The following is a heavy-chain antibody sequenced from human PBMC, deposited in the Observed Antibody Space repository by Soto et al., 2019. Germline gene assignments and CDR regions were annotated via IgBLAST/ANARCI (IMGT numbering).Heavy chain of an antibody. D-gene: IGHD1-26*01. CDR3: ANGVPWGQNYYYYYGMDV. J-gene: IGHJ6*02. Sequence: QVQLVESGGGVVQPGRSLRLSCAASGFTFSSYGMHWVRQAAGKGLEWVAVISYDGSNKYYPDSVKGRFTISRDNSKNTLYLQMNSLRAEDTAVYYCANGVPWGQNYYYYYGMDVWGQGTTVTVSS. CDR2: ISYDGSNK. CDR1: GFTFSSYG. V-gene: IGHV3-30*18.